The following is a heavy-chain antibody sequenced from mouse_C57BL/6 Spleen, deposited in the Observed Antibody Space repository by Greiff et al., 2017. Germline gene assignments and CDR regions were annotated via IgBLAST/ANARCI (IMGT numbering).Heavy chain of an antibody. D-gene: IGHD2-3*01. V-gene: IGHV1-15*01. Sequence: VQLQQSGAELVRPGASVTLSCKASGYTFTDYEMHWVKQTPVHGLEWIGAIDPETGGTAYNQKSKGKAILTADKSTSTAYMERRSLTSEDSAVYYCTGWSYFDYWGQGTTLTVSS. CDR1: GYTFTDYE. CDR3: TGWSYFDY. J-gene: IGHJ2*01. CDR2: IDPETGGT.